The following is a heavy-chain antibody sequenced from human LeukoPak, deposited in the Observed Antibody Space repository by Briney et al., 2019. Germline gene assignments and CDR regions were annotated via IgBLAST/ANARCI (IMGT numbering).Heavy chain of an antibody. J-gene: IGHJ4*02. V-gene: IGHV3-9*01. CDR1: GFTFDDYA. CDR2: ISWNSGSI. CDR3: AKDMFGYRYGPGNY. Sequence: GGSLRLSCAASGFTFDDYAMHWVRQAPGKGLEWVSGISWNSGSIGYADSVKGRFTISRDNAKNSLYLQMNSLRAEDTALYYCAKDMFGYRYGPGNYWGQGTLVTVSS. D-gene: IGHD5-18*01.